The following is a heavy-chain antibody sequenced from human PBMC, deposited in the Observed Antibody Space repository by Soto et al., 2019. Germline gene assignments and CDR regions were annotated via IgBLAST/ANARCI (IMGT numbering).Heavy chain of an antibody. CDR1: GGSFSGYY. V-gene: IGHV4-34*01. D-gene: IGHD2-8*02. CDR3: ARDKITGLFDY. J-gene: IGHJ4*02. CDR2: INHSGST. Sequence: QVQLQQWGAGLLKPSETLSLTCAVYGGSFSGYYWTWIRQPPGTGLEWIGEINHSGSTNYNPSLKNRVPISVDTSRNQFSLKLTSVTAAHTAVYYCARDKITGLFDYWGQGTLVTVSS.